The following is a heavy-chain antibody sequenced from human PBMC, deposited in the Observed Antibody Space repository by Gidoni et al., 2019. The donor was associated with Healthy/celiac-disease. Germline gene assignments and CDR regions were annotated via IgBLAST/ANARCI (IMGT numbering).Heavy chain of an antibody. D-gene: IGHD6-13*01. CDR2: IYQSGST. V-gene: IGHV4-30-2*01. CDR3: ARGLTAENWFDP. CDR1: GCSISSGGYS. Sequence: QLQLQESGSGLVKPSQTLSLTFSFSGCSISSGGYSWSWILQPPGKVLEWIGYIYQSGSTYYNPSIKSRVTISVDRSKNKFSLKLSSVTAADTAVYYCARGLTAENWFDPGGQGTLVTVSS. J-gene: IGHJ5*02.